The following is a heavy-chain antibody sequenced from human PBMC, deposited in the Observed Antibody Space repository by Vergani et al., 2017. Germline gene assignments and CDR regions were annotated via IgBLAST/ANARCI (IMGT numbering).Heavy chain of an antibody. Sequence: QVQLQESGPGLVKPSETLSLTCTVSGGSISSYYWSWIRQPPGKGLELIGYIYYSGSTNYNPSLKSRVTISVDTSKNQFSLKLRSVPAADTAVYYCARDNYGMLTGNYTDYYYYYMDVWGKGTTVTVSS. CDR2: IYYSGST. CDR1: GGSISSYY. V-gene: IGHV4-59*01. D-gene: IGHD3-9*01. J-gene: IGHJ6*03. CDR3: ARDNYGMLTGNYTDYYYYYMDV.